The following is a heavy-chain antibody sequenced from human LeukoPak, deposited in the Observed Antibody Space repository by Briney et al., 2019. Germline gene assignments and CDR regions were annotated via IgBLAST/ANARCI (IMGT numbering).Heavy chain of an antibody. CDR1: GGSITTTNW. CDR2: VHLNGAT. Sequence: PSETLPLTCAVSGGSITTTNWWSWVRQPPGKGLEWIGKVHLNGATNYNPSLESRFSMSIDKSNNHLSLEVTSVTAADTAMYYCTRESGAFSPFGFWGQGTLVTVSS. V-gene: IGHV4-4*02. J-gene: IGHJ4*02. CDR3: TRESGAFSPFGF. D-gene: IGHD1-26*01.